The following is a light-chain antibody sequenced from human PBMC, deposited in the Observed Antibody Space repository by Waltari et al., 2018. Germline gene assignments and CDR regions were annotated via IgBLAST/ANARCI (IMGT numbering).Light chain of an antibody. CDR1: QSVSRDY. Sequence: ETVLAQSPGTLSLSLGDSATLPCRASQSVSRDYLAWYQQNPGQAPSLLIYGASSRATGIPARFSGSGSGTDFTLTITRLEPEDFAVYYCQQYGSSPLTFGGGTKVDIK. CDR2: GAS. J-gene: IGKJ4*01. CDR3: QQYGSSPLT. V-gene: IGKV3-20*01.